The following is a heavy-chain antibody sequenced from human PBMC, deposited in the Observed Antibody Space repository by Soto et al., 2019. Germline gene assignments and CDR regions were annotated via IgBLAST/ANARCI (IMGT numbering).Heavy chain of an antibody. CDR2: IGGRDGST. V-gene: IGHV3-23*01. CDR3: ARADSGCYGEFFQH. J-gene: IGHJ1*01. CDR1: GFTFSDYA. Sequence: RGSFAASGFTFSDYAMAWVRQARGKGLEWVSKIGGRDGSTDYADAVKGRFTISRDNTKNTLHLQMSSLRAEDTALYYCARADSGCYGEFFQHWGQGTLVTVSS. D-gene: IGHD1-26*01.